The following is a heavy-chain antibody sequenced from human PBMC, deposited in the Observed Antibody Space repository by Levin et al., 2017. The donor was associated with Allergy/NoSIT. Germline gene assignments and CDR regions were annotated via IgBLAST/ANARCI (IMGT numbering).Heavy chain of an antibody. D-gene: IGHD6-6*01. Sequence: GESLKISCKASGYSFSNYGISWVRQAPGQGFEWMGWISTYKGNTNYAQMLQGRVTMTTDTSTNTVYMELRSLRSDDTAMYYCARPSEYSSSSLLNWGQGTLVTVSS. CDR1: GYSFSNYG. CDR2: ISTYKGNT. V-gene: IGHV1-18*01. CDR3: ARPSEYSSSSLLN. J-gene: IGHJ4*02.